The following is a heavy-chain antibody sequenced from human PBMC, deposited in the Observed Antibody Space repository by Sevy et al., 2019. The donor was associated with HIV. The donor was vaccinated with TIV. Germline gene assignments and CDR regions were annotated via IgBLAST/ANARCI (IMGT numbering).Heavy chain of an antibody. J-gene: IGHJ6*03. CDR1: GFTFSDHY. CDR2: IRNRPNSYTT. V-gene: IGHV3-72*01. CDR3: VRGPNCGVGGCQQISPYCLDV. Sequence: GGSLRLSCAASGFTFSDHYVDWVRQAPGKGLECVGRIRNRPNSYTTEYAASVKGRFTISRDDSRNSVYLQMNSLKTQDSAVYYCVRGPNCGVGGCQQISPYCLDVWGKGATVTVSS. D-gene: IGHD2-15*01.